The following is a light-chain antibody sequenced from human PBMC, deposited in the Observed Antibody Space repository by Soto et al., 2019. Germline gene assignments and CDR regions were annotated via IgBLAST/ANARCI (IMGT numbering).Light chain of an antibody. J-gene: IGKJ2*01. V-gene: IGKV3-15*01. CDR3: QQYNNWPPMYT. CDR1: QSVSSS. CDR2: GAS. Sequence: EIVMTQSPATLSVSPGGRATLSCRASQSVSSSLAWYQQKPGQAPRLLIYGASTRATGIPVRFSGSGSETEFTLTISSLQSEDFAVYYCQQYNNWPPMYTFGQGTKLEIK.